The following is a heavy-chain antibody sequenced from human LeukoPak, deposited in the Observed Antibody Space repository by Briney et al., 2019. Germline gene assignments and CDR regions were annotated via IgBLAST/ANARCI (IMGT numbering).Heavy chain of an antibody. CDR1: GGSISSSSYS. Sequence: SETLSLTCTVSGGSISSSSYSWGWIRQPPGKGLEWIGSIYYSGSTYYNPSLKSRVTISVDTSKNQFSLKLSSVTAADTAVYYCARQSRYSSSWRQYYFDYWGQGTLVTVSS. CDR3: ARQSRYSSSWRQYYFDY. J-gene: IGHJ4*02. D-gene: IGHD6-13*01. V-gene: IGHV4-39*01. CDR2: IYYSGST.